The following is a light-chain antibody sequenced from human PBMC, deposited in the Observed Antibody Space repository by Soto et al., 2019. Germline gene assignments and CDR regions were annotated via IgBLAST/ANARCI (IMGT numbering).Light chain of an antibody. CDR1: QSVRSN. CDR2: GAS. J-gene: IGKJ4*01. CDR3: HQYNIWPPLL. Sequence: EIVMTQSPATLSVSPGESATLSCRASQSVRSNLAWYQQKPGQAPRLLIYGASTRATGIPARFSGSGSGTEDTLTISGLQSEDFAVYYCHQYNIWPPLLFGGGTKVEIK. V-gene: IGKV3-15*01.